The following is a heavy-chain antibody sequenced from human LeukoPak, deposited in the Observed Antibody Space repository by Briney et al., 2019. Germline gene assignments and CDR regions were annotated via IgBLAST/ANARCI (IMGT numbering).Heavy chain of an antibody. V-gene: IGHV3-23*01. J-gene: IGHJ4*02. CDR2: ITASGGNT. D-gene: IGHD5-18*01. CDR1: GFTFDNYA. CDR3: AKGNGYSYGRYYFDY. Sequence: GGSLRLSCAASGFTFDNYAMTWVRQAPGKGLEWVSAITASGGNTYYADSVKGRFTIPRDNSKNTLYLQVNSLRAEDTAVYYCAKGNGYSYGRYYFDYWGQGTLVTVSS.